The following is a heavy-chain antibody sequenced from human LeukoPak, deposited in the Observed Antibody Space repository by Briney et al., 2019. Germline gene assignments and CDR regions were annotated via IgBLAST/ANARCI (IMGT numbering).Heavy chain of an antibody. J-gene: IGHJ6*02. CDR2: ISTSGRTT. CDR3: AKDRASADV. D-gene: IGHD2-21*01. CDR1: GFSFSSDE. V-gene: IGHV3-48*03. Sequence: GGSLRLSCAASGFSFSSDELNWVRQAPGKGLEWLSYISTSGRTTYYADSVKGRFTISRDNSKNTLYLQMNSLRAEDTAVYYCAKDRASADVWGQGTTVTVSS.